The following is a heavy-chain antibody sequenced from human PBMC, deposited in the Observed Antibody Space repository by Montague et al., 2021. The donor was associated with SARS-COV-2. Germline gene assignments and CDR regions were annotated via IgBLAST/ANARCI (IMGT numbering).Heavy chain of an antibody. Sequence: SETLSLTCAVYGGSSSVYYCAWIRQPPGKGLEWIGSIYFNGHSYYNPSLKNRASISLDTSKNQYYLKLNSVAAADTAVYYCARQPPYQTGALDIWGQGTMVTVSS. J-gene: IGHJ3*02. CDR1: GGSSSVYY. D-gene: IGHD2-2*01. CDR2: IYFNGHS. V-gene: IGHV4-34*01. CDR3: ARQPPYQTGALDI.